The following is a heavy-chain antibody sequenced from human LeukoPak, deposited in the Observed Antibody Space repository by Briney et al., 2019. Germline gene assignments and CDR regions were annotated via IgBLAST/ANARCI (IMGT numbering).Heavy chain of an antibody. CDR2: IRYDGSRK. CDR1: GFTVSSYD. J-gene: IGHJ4*02. V-gene: IGHV3-30*02. D-gene: IGHD6-6*01. CDR3: ARDPSSSSSVGGYLDY. Sequence: GGSLRLSCAASGFTVSSYDMNWVRQAPGKGPEWVAFIRYDGSRKYYADSVKGRFTISRDNSKNTVFLQMNSLRAEDTAVYYCARDPSSSSSVGGYLDYWGQGTLVTVSS.